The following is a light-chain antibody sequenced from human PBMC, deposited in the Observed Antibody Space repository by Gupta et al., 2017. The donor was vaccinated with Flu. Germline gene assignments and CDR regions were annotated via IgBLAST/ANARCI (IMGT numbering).Light chain of an antibody. V-gene: IGLV1-40*01. CDR3: QSSDSALSAWV. Sequence: QSVLTQPPSVSGAPGQRVPISCTGSSSNIGAGSDVHWYQQVSGTAPKLLIYANNNRPSGVPDRFSGSRSGTSASLAITGLQAEDEADYYCQSSDSALSAWVFGGGTKLTVL. CDR1: SSNIGAGSD. CDR2: ANN. J-gene: IGLJ3*02.